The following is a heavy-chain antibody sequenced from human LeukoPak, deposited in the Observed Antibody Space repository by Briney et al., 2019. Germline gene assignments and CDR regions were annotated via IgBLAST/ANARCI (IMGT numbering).Heavy chain of an antibody. Sequence: SETLSLTCAVSGYSISSGYYWGWIRQPPGKGLEGIGSIYHSGSTYYNPSLKSRVTISVDTSKNQFSLKLSSVTAADTAVYYCAIGGYCSSTSCYEGFDPWGQGTLVTVSS. CDR1: GYSISSGYY. D-gene: IGHD2-2*01. J-gene: IGHJ5*02. CDR3: AIGGYCSSTSCYEGFDP. CDR2: IYHSGST. V-gene: IGHV4-38-2*01.